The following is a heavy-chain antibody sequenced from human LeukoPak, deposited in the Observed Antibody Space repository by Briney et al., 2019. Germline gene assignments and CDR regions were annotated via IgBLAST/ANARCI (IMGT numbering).Heavy chain of an antibody. CDR3: ARSVVLRYFDWLPLDYYYYYMDV. Sequence: ASVKVSCKASGYTFTSYGISWVRQAPGQGLEWMGWISAYNGNTNYAQKLQGRVTMTTDTSTSTAYMELRSLRSDDTAVYYCARSVVLRYFDWLPLDYYYYYMDVWGEGTTVTISS. V-gene: IGHV1-18*01. D-gene: IGHD3-9*01. CDR1: GYTFTSYG. CDR2: ISAYNGNT. J-gene: IGHJ6*03.